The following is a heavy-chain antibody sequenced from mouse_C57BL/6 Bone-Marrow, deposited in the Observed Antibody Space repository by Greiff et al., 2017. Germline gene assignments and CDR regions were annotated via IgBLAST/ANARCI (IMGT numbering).Heavy chain of an antibody. D-gene: IGHD1-1*01. CDR3: ARLKDGSSLGY. V-gene: IGHV1-4*01. CDR2: VNPSSGYT. Sequence: VQLVESGAELARPGASVKMSCKASGYTFTSYTMHWVKQRPGQGLEWIGYVNPSSGYTKYNQKFKDKATVTADKSSSTAYMQLSSLTSEDSAVYYCARLKDGSSLGYWGQGTSVTVSS. CDR1: GYTFTSYT. J-gene: IGHJ4*01.